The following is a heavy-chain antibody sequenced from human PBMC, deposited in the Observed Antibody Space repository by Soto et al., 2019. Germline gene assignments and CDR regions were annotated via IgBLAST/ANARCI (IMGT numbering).Heavy chain of an antibody. CDR3: ASDLLNYYCWGGGLCFDY. V-gene: IGHV3-33*01. CDR2: IWYDGSNK. Sequence: GGSLRLSCAASGFTFSSYGMHWVRQAPGKGLEWVAVIWYDGSNKYYADSVKGRFTISRDNSKNTLYLQMNSLRAEDTAVYYCASDLLNYYCWGGGLCFDYWGQGTLVTVSS. J-gene: IGHJ4*02. D-gene: IGHD3-3*01. CDR1: GFTFSSYG.